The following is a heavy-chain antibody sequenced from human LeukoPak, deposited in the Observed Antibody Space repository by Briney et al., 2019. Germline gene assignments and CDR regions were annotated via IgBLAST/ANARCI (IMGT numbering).Heavy chain of an antibody. D-gene: IGHD4/OR15-4a*01. CDR1: GFTFSSYW. V-gene: IGHV3-7*03. CDR3: ARRAGAYSHPYDY. CDR2: IQQDGSEK. Sequence: GGSLRLSCAASGFTFSSYWMSWVRQAPGKGLEWVANIQQDGSEKYYVDSVKGRFTIPRDNAKNSLYLQMNSLRAEDTAVYYCARRAGAYSHPYDYWGQGTLVTVSS. J-gene: IGHJ4*02.